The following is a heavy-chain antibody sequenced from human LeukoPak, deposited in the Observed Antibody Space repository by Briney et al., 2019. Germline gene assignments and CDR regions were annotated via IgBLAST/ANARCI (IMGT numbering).Heavy chain of an antibody. V-gene: IGHV3-23*01. CDR1: GSTFSSYA. CDR2: ISGSGGST. CDR3: AKVGATRYYYYYYMDV. Sequence: PGGSLRLSCAASGSTFSSYAMSWVRQAPGKGLEWVSAISGSGGSTYYADSVKGRFTISRDNSKNTLYLQMNSLRAEDTAVYYCAKVGATRYYYYYYMDVWGKGTTVTVSS. J-gene: IGHJ6*03. D-gene: IGHD1-26*01.